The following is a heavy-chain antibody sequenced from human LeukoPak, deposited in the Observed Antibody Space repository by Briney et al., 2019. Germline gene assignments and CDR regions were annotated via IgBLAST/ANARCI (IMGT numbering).Heavy chain of an antibody. CDR2: INHSGST. J-gene: IGHJ5*02. CDR3: ARKIGGP. D-gene: IGHD2-15*01. CDR1: GGSFSGYY. Sequence: PSETLSLTCAVSGGSFSGYYWSWIRQPPGKGLEWIGEINHSGSTTYNPSLKSRVAISVDTSKNQFSLKLSSVTAADTAVYYCARKIGGPWGQGTLVTVSS. V-gene: IGHV4-34*01.